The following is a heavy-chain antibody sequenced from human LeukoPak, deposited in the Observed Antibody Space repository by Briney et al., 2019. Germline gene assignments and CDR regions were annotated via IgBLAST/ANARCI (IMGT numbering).Heavy chain of an antibody. D-gene: IGHD5-12*01. CDR1: GYSFTSYW. Sequence: GESLKISCKGSGYSFTSYWITCVRQVPGKGLEWMGRIDPTDSYTTYSPSFQGHVTISADKSIGTAYLQWSSLKASDTAMYFCARHKGFRAYEPFDCWGQGTLVTVSS. J-gene: IGHJ4*02. CDR3: ARHKGFRAYEPFDC. V-gene: IGHV5-10-1*01. CDR2: IDPTDSYT.